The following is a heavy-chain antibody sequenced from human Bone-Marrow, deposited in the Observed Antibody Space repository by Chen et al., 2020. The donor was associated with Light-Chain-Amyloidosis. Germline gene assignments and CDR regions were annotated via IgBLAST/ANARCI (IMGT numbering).Heavy chain of an antibody. CDR3: ARPTSVWLQLTTGGDF. Sequence: EVQLVESGGGLVKPGGSLRLSCAASGFTFSSHAMTWVRQAPGKGLEWLSSISSNSYKYYADSVNGRFTISRDNAMNSVYLQMNSLRAEDTAIYYCARPTSVWLQLTTGGDFWGQGTLVTVSS. CDR1: GFTFSSHA. D-gene: IGHD6-19*01. J-gene: IGHJ4*02. V-gene: IGHV3-21*02. CDR2: ISSNSYK.